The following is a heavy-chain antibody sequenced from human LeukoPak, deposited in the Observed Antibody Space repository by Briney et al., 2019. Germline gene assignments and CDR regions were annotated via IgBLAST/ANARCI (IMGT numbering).Heavy chain of an antibody. CDR1: GYSISSGYY. D-gene: IGHD5-12*01. Sequence: PSETLSLTCTVSGYSISSGYYWGWIRQPPGKGLEWIGSIYHSGSTYYNPSLKSRVTISVDTSKNQFSLKLSSMTAADTAVYYCARVWGSGYDFGYWGRETLVTVSS. CDR3: ARVWGSGYDFGY. J-gene: IGHJ4*02. V-gene: IGHV4-38-2*02. CDR2: IYHSGST.